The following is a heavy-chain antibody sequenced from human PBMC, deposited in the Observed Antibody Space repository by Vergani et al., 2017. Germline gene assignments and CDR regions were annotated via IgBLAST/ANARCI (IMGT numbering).Heavy chain of an antibody. CDR3: AKSIAVAGRDYYYMDV. D-gene: IGHD6-19*01. J-gene: IGHJ6*03. CDR1: GFTFSSYA. CDR2: IYSGGSST. Sequence: EVQLLESGGGLVQPGGSLRLSCAASGFTFSSYAMSWVRQAPGKGLEWVSVIYSGGSSTYYADSVKGRFTISRDNSKNTLYLQMNSLRAEDTAVYYCAKSIAVAGRDYYYMDVGGKGTTVTVSS. V-gene: IGHV3-23*03.